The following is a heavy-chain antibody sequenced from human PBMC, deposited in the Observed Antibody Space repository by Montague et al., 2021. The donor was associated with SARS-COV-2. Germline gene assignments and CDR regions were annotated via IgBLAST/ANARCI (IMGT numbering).Heavy chain of an antibody. D-gene: IGHD2-2*01. CDR1: GGSFSGYY. CDR2: INHSGST. Sequence: SETLSLTCAVYGGSFSGYYWSWIRQPPGKGLEWIGEINHSGSTNYHPSLKSRVTISVDTSKNQFSLKLSSVTAADTAVYYCTREGYQVLWSDYYYYGMDVWGQGTTVTVPS. J-gene: IGHJ6*02. V-gene: IGHV4-34*01. CDR3: TREGYQVLWSDYYYYGMDV.